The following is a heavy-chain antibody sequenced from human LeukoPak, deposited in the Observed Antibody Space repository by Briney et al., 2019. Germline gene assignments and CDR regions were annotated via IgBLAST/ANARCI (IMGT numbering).Heavy chain of an antibody. Sequence: GALRLSCAASGFTFSSYSMNWVRQAPGKGLEWVSSISSSSSYIYYADSVKGRFTISRDNAKNSLYLQMNSLRAEDTAVYYCARPVAYDSSGYYPDPIDYWGQGTLVTGSS. CDR3: ARPVAYDSSGYYPDPIDY. CDR2: ISSSSSYI. CDR1: GFTFSSYS. D-gene: IGHD3-22*01. V-gene: IGHV3-21*01. J-gene: IGHJ4*02.